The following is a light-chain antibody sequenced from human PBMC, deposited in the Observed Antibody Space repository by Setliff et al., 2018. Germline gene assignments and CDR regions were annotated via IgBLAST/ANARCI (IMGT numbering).Light chain of an antibody. CDR3: CSYAGSPYV. CDR1: SGDVGGYNY. J-gene: IGLJ1*01. Sequence: QSALTQPRSVSGSPGQSVTISCTGTSGDVGGYNYVSWYQQHPGKAPKLMISDVTQRPSGVPDRFSGPKSGNTASLTISGLQAEDEADYYCCSYAGSPYVFGTGTKVTVL. V-gene: IGLV2-11*01. CDR2: DVT.